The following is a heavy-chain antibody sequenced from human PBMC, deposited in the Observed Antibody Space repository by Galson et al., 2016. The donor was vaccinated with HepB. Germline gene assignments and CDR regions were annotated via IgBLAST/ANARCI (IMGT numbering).Heavy chain of an antibody. D-gene: IGHD3-16*01. CDR3: ARAVARYSYAAD. CDR1: GYTFTSYY. V-gene: IGHV1-46*01. CDR2: INPSGGST. J-gene: IGHJ4*02. Sequence: SVKVSCKASGYTFTSYYMLWVRQAPGQGLEWMGIINPSGGSTSYAQMFQDRVTMTRDASTRTVYMELSSLKSEDTAVYYCARAVARYSYAADWGQETLVTVSS.